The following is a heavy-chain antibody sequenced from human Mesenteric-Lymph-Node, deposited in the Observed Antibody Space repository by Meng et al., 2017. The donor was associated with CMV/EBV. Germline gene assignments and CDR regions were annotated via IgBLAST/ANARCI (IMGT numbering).Heavy chain of an antibody. CDR2: INPSGGST. CDR1: GYTFTSYY. J-gene: IGHJ4*02. V-gene: IGHV1-46*04. CDR3: ARTIGASFPFDS. Sequence: SCKASGYTFTSYYIPWVRRAPGQGLEWMGVINPSGGSTDYAQKLQGRVTMTSDTSTSTVYMELSSLRSEDTAVYYCARTIGASFPFDSWGQGTLVTVSS. D-gene: IGHD4-17*01.